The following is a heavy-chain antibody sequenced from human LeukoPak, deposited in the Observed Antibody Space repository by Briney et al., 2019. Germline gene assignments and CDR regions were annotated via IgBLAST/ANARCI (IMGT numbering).Heavy chain of an antibody. CDR1: GYTFTGYY. CDR2: INPNSGGT. J-gene: IGHJ4*02. V-gene: IGHV1-2*02. Sequence: ASVKVSCKASGYTFTGYYMHWVRQAPGQGLEWMGWINPNSGGTNYAQKFQGRVTMTRDTSISTAYMELSRLRSDDTAAYYCARSITIFGVVIDFDYWGQGTLVTVSS. D-gene: IGHD3-3*01. CDR3: ARSITIFGVVIDFDY.